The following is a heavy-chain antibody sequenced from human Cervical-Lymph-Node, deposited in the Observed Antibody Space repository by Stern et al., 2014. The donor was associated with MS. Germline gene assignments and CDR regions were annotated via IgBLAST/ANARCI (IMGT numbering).Heavy chain of an antibody. D-gene: IGHD6-19*01. J-gene: IGHJ4*02. Sequence: QEQLVQSGAEVKKPGSSVKVSCKASGGTSSNYAISWVRQAPGQGLEWMGWIIPTFGTANYAQKFQGRLTITVDESTSATYMELSSLRSEDTAVYYCASLLGRIAVASVDYWGQGTLVTVSS. CDR3: ASLLGRIAVASVDY. CDR2: IIPTFGTA. V-gene: IGHV1-69*01. CDR1: GGTSSNYA.